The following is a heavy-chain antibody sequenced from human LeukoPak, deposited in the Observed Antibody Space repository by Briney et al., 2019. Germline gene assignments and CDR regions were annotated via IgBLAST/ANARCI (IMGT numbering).Heavy chain of an antibody. Sequence: GGSLRLSCAASGFTFSSYSMNWVRQAPGKGLEWVSSIISSSSYIYYADSVKGRFTISRDNAKNSLYLQMDSLRAEDTAVYYCARDPDYGRYNWFDPWGQGTLVTVSS. CDR2: IISSSSYI. D-gene: IGHD4-17*01. CDR1: GFTFSSYS. J-gene: IGHJ5*02. CDR3: ARDPDYGRYNWFDP. V-gene: IGHV3-21*01.